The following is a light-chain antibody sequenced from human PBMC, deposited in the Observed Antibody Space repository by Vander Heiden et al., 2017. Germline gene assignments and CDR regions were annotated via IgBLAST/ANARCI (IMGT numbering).Light chain of an antibody. Sequence: DLQMTPSSSSLSTSVGDRVTITRRASQSISSHLNWYQQKPGKAPKLLIYAASSLQSGVPSRFSGSGSGTDFTLSISSLQPEDFATYYCQQCYSTPRTFGQGTKVEIK. J-gene: IGKJ1*01. CDR3: QQCYSTPRT. CDR2: AAS. V-gene: IGKV1-39*01. CDR1: QSISSH.